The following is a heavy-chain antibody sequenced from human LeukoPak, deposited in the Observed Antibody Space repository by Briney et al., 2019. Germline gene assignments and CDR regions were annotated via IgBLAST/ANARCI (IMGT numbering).Heavy chain of an antibody. Sequence: ASVKVSCKASGYTFTSYYIHWVRQAPGQGLEWMGIINPSGGSSSYTQKFQGRVSMTRDTSTSTVYMELSSLRSEDTAVYYCARDEMWQQLPPVRYYYYYGMDVWGQGTTVTVSS. D-gene: IGHD6-13*01. J-gene: IGHJ6*02. CDR3: ARDEMWQQLPPVRYYYYYGMDV. CDR1: GYTFTSYY. V-gene: IGHV1-46*01. CDR2: INPSGGSS.